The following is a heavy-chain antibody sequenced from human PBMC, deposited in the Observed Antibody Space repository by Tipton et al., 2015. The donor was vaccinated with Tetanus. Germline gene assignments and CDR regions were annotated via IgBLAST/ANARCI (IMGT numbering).Heavy chain of an antibody. V-gene: IGHV3-15*07. J-gene: IGHJ4*02. D-gene: IGHD1-26*01. Sequence: SLRLSCTTSGLFFHNAWMNWVRQAPGEGLEWVGRIKSKTDGGATDYAARVKDRFSISRDDSKNTLFLLMNSLKTEDTAVYYCTTSGIVGSGSRVDYWGRGTLVTVTS. CDR1: GLFFHNAW. CDR3: TTSGIVGSGSRVDY. CDR2: IKSKTDGGAT.